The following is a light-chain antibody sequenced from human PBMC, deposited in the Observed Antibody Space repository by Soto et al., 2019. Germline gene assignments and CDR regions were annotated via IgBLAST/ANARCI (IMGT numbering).Light chain of an antibody. CDR2: SAS. Sequence: IVLTQSPATLSVSPGERATLSCWASQTLDSMVAWYQQKSGQAPRLLIYSASARATGVPARFSGYGSGTDFTLTISSLQSEYFVVYHSQQYKDWPTTFGQGTKLDSK. CDR3: QQYKDWPTT. CDR1: QTLDSM. J-gene: IGKJ1*01. V-gene: IGKV3-15*01.